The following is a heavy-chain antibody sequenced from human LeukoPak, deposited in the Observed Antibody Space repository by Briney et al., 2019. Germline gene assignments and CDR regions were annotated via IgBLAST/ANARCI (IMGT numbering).Heavy chain of an antibody. V-gene: IGHV6-1*01. Sequence: SQTLSLTCVLSGDIFSSNSVTWTWLRQSPSRGLEWLGRTYYRSQWYNDYAVSVRSRITINPDTSKNQFSLQLNSVTPEDTAVYYCAREASGYQFDYWGQGTLVTVSS. CDR2: TYYRSQWYN. CDR3: AREASGYQFDY. J-gene: IGHJ4*02. CDR1: GDIFSSNSVT. D-gene: IGHD5-12*01.